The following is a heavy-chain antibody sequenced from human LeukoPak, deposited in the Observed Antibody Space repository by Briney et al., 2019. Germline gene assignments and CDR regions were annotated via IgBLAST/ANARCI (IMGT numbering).Heavy chain of an antibody. D-gene: IGHD3-22*01. V-gene: IGHV3-23*01. CDR1: GFTFSSYA. CDR2: ISGNGGST. Sequence: GGSLRLSCAASGFTFSSYAMSWVRQAPGKGLEWVSAISGNGGSTYYADSVKGRFTISRDNSKNTLYLQMNSLRAEDTAVYYCAKDYYDSSGYPTNWFDPWGQGTLVTVSS. J-gene: IGHJ5*02. CDR3: AKDYYDSSGYPTNWFDP.